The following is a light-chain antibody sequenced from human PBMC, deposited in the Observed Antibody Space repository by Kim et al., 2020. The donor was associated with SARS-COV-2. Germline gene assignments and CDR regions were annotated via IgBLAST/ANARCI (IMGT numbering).Light chain of an antibody. CDR1: QNVGIN. V-gene: IGKV3-15*01. CDR2: GAS. CDR3: QQYKMFPLT. J-gene: IGKJ4*01. Sequence: EIVMTQSAGTVSLSPGERVTLSCRASQNVGINVAWYHQKRGQAPRLLIFGASTRATGVPIRFSGTGSGTDFALTIAGLQSEDLGIYYCQQYKMFPLTFGGGTKVDI.